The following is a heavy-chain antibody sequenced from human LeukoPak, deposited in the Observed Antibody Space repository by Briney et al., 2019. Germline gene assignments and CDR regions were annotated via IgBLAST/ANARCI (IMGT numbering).Heavy chain of an antibody. CDR3: ARLYGNFQNYYDY. D-gene: IGHD1-7*01. V-gene: IGHV4-4*07. J-gene: IGHJ4*02. Sequence: SETLSLTCTVSGGSISYYYWNWIRQPAGKGLERIGRIYTSGRTYYNPSLKSRVSMSVDTSKNQFFLKLSSVTAADTAVYYCARLYGNFQNYYDYWGQGTLVTVSS. CDR1: GGSISYYY. CDR2: IYTSGRT.